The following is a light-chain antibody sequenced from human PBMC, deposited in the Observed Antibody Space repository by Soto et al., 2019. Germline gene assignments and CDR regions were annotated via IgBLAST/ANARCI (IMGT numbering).Light chain of an antibody. J-gene: IGLJ1*01. CDR2: DVS. V-gene: IGLV2-11*01. CDR3: CSYAGSFNYV. CDR1: SSDVGGYNY. Sequence: QSALTQPRSVSGSPVQSVTISCTGTSSDVGGYNYVSWYQQHPGKAPKLMIYDVSKRPSGVPDRFSGSKSGNTASLTISGLQAEDEADYYCCSYAGSFNYVFGTGTKVTVL.